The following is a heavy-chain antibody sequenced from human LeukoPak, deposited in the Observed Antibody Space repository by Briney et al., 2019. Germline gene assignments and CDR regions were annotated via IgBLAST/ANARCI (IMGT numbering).Heavy chain of an antibody. CDR1: GGSISSSSYY. D-gene: IGHD3-10*01. CDR2: IYYSGST. V-gene: IGHV4-39*01. Sequence: SETLSLTCTISGGSISSSSYYWGWIRQPPGKGLEWIGSIYYSGSTYYNPSLKSRVTISVDTFKNQFSLKLSSVTAADTAVYYCASDRGVRGIMDYWGQGILVTVSS. J-gene: IGHJ4*02. CDR3: ASDRGVRGIMDY.